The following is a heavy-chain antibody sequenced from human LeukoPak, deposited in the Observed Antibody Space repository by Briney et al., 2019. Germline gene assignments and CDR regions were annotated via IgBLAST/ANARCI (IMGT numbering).Heavy chain of an antibody. Sequence: PSETLSLTCTVSGGSISSYYWNWIRQPPGKGLEWIGCIYYSGSTNYNPSLKSRVTISVDTSKNQFSLKLSSVTAADTAVYYCARDTRSEPFDYWGQGTLVTVSS. V-gene: IGHV4-59*01. J-gene: IGHJ4*02. CDR3: ARDTRSEPFDY. CDR1: GGSISSYY. CDR2: IYYSGST. D-gene: IGHD1-26*01.